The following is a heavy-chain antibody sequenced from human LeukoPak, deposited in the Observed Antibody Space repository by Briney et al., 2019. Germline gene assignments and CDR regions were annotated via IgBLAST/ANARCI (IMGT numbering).Heavy chain of an antibody. J-gene: IGHJ4*02. V-gene: IGHV3-74*01. Sequence: GGSLRLSCAASGFTFSNYWMHWVRQAPGKGLVWVSRIQTDGSSTNYADSVKGRFTISRDNAKNTLYLQMNSLRAEDTAVYYCARDPDYGSGSWDYWGQGTLVTVSS. CDR2: IQTDGSST. CDR3: ARDPDYGSGSWDY. D-gene: IGHD3-10*01. CDR1: GFTFSNYW.